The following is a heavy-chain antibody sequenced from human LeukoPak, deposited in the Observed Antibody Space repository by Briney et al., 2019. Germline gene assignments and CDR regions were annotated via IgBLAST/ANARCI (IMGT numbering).Heavy chain of an antibody. CDR2: IKQDGSEK. CDR3: ARAIGQLWSIYYYYCMDV. D-gene: IGHD5-18*01. CDR1: GFTFSSYW. V-gene: IGHV3-7*01. Sequence: GGSLRLSCAASGFTFSSYWMSWVRQAPGKGLEWVAHIKQDGSEKYYVDSVKGRFTISRDNAKNSLYLQMNSLRAEDTAVYYCARAIGQLWSIYYYYCMDVWGKGTTVTVSS. J-gene: IGHJ6*03.